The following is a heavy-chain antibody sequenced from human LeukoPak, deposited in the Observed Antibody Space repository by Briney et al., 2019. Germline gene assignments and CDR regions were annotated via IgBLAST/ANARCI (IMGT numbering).Heavy chain of an antibody. CDR2: IYYSGST. Sequence: SETLSLTCTVSGGSISSGGSYWSWIRQHPGKGLEWIGYIYYSGSTYYNPSLKSRVTISVDTSKNQFSLKLSSVTAADTAVYYCARDGSSNAFDIWGQGTMVTVSS. V-gene: IGHV4-31*03. J-gene: IGHJ3*02. CDR1: GGSISSGGSY. D-gene: IGHD3-10*01. CDR3: ARDGSSNAFDI.